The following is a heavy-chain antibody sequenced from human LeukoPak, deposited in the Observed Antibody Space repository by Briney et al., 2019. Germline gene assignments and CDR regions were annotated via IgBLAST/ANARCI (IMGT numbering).Heavy chain of an antibody. Sequence: SETLSLTCAVYGGSFSGYYWSWIRQPPGKGLEWIGEINHSGSTNYNPSLKSRVTISVDTSKNQFSLKLSSVTAADTAVYYCARWELPSSYYYGMDVWGQGTTVAVSS. D-gene: IGHD1-26*01. CDR3: ARWELPSSYYYGMDV. CDR1: GGSFSGYY. CDR2: INHSGST. J-gene: IGHJ6*02. V-gene: IGHV4-34*01.